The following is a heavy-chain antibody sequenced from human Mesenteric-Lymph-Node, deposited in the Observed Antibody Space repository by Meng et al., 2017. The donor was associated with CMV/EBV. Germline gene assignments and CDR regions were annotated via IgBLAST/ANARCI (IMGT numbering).Heavy chain of an antibody. CDR3: AREDWYFDL. J-gene: IGHJ2*01. CDR1: GFTFSSYA. Sequence: LIRSGAGAGFTFSSYAMNWVRQAPGKGLEWVSAISGSGGSTHYADSVKGRFTTSRDNSKNTQYLQMNSLRAEDMAVYYCAREDWYFDLWGRGTLVTVSS. V-gene: IGHV3-23*01. CDR2: ISGSGGST.